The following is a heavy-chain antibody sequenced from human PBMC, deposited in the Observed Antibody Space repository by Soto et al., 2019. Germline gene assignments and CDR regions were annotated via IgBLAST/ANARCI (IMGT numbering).Heavy chain of an antibody. CDR1: GFTFRSYS. CDR3: VNYDITKD. V-gene: IGHV3-74*01. D-gene: IGHD3-9*01. CDR2: INSDGSTT. J-gene: IGHJ1*01. Sequence: EVQLVESGGDLVQPGESLRFSCAASGFTFRSYSMHWVRQAPGKGLVWVSRINSDGSTTTYADSVKGRFTISRDNAKNTLYLQMNSLRAEDTAVYYCVNYDITKDWGQGTLVTVSS.